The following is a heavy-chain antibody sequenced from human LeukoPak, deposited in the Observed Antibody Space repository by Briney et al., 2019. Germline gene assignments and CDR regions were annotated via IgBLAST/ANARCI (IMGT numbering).Heavy chain of an antibody. D-gene: IGHD2-15*01. J-gene: IGHJ6*03. CDR3: AKVMPPGRIRFYSYYMDV. Sequence: GGSLRLSCAASGFTFSSYAMHWVRQAPGKGLEWVAVVSTDGSNQYYADSVKGRFTISRDNSKNTLYLQMNGLRVEDTAVYYCAKVMPPGRIRFYSYYMDVWGIGTTVTVSS. CDR2: VSTDGSNQ. V-gene: IGHV3-30-3*01. CDR1: GFTFSSYA.